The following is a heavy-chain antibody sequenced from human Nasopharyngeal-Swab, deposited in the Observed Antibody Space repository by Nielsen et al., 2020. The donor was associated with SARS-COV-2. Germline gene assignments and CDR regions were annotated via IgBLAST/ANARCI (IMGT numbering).Heavy chain of an antibody. D-gene: IGHD2-8*01. V-gene: IGHV1-69*06. Sequence: WVRQAPGQGLEWMGGIIPIFGTANYAQKFQGGVTITADKSTSTAYMELSSLRSEDTAVYYCAWAEAPNPYYYYGMDVWGQGTTVTVSS. CDR3: AWAEAPNPYYYYGMDV. CDR2: IIPIFGTA. J-gene: IGHJ6*02.